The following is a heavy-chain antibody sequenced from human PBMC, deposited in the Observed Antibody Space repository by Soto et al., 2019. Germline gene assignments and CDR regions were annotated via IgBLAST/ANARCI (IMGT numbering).Heavy chain of an antibody. CDR1: GFTFSSYA. V-gene: IGHV3-30-3*01. CDR3: ARAEGDDFWSGYYSN. Sequence: QVQLVESGGGVVQPGRSLRLSCAASGFTFSSYAMHWVRQAPGKGLEWVAVISDDGSNKYYADSVKGRFTISRDNSKNTLYLQMNSLRAEDTAVYYGARAEGDDFWSGYYSNWGQGTMVTVYS. D-gene: IGHD3-3*01. CDR2: ISDDGSNK. J-gene: IGHJ4*02.